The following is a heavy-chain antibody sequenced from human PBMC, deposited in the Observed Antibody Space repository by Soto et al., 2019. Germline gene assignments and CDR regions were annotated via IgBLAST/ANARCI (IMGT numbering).Heavy chain of an antibody. CDR3: AKSAPMDAGDKYYYDF. J-gene: IGHJ4*02. CDR2: IIPFFGTA. V-gene: IGHV1-69*13. D-gene: IGHD4-17*01. CDR1: GGTFSTFG. Sequence: SVKVSCKASGGTFSTFGISWVRQAPGQGLEWMGGIIPFFGTARYSQKFEDRITITADESTNTVYMDLRSLTSEDTAIYYCAKSAPMDAGDKYYYDFWGKGALVTVST.